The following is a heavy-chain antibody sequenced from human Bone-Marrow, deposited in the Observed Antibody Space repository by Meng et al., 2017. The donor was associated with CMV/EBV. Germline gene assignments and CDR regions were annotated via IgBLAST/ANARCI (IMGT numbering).Heavy chain of an antibody. CDR1: GYTFTGYY. D-gene: IGHD4-17*01. CDR3: ARDDYGDSKEITY. CDR2: INPNSGGT. V-gene: IGHV1-2*02. Sequence: ASVKVSCKASGYTFTGYYMHWVRQAPGQGLEWMGWINPNSGGTNYAQKFQGRVTMTRDTSISTAYMELSRLRSDDTAVYYCARDDYGDSKEITYWGQGTLVTVSS. J-gene: IGHJ4*02.